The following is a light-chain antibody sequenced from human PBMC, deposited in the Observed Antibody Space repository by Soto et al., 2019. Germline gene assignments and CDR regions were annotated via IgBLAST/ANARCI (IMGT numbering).Light chain of an antibody. J-gene: IGKJ5*01. Sequence: EIVLTQSPATLSLSPGERATLSCRASQSISSDLAWYQQKPGQAPRLLIFDASHRATGVPARFSGSGSGTDFTLPISSLEPEDFAVYYCQQRTNWPITFGQGTRLEIK. CDR2: DAS. V-gene: IGKV3-11*01. CDR1: QSISSD. CDR3: QQRTNWPIT.